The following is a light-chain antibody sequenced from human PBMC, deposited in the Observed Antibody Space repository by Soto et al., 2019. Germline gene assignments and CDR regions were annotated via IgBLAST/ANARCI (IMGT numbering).Light chain of an antibody. CDR3: QQFGGSPPSWT. Sequence: ESVLTQSPGTLSLSPGERATLSCRASQSVSSNSFAWYQQKPGQAPSLIIYGASSRATGTPDRFSGSGCGTDFALTISRLEPEDFAVYYCQQFGGSPPSWTFGQGTKVEI. CDR1: QSVSSNS. CDR2: GAS. V-gene: IGKV3-20*01. J-gene: IGKJ1*01.